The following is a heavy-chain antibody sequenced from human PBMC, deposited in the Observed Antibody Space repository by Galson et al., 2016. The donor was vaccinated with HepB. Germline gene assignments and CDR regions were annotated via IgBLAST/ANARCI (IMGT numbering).Heavy chain of an antibody. CDR2: IYYSGST. V-gene: IGHV4-31*03. CDR1: GGSISSGDYY. D-gene: IGHD3-10*01. CDR3: TSGLVRGVISF. Sequence: TLSLTCSVSGGSISSGDYYWSWIRQHPQKGLEWIGYIYYSGSTYLNPSLKSRVTISVDTSKNQFSLKLSSVTAADTAVYHCTSGLVRGVISFWGQGFLVSVSS. J-gene: IGHJ4*02.